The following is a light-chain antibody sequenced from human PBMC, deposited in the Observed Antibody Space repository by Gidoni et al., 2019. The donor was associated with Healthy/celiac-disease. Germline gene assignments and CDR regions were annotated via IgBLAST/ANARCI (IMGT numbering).Light chain of an antibody. Sequence: EIVLTPSPGTLSLSPGERATLSCRASQSVSSSYLAWYQQKPGQAPRILIYGASSRATGIPDRFSGSGSGTDFTLTSSRLEPEDFAVYYCQQYGSSPPLXXXTKVEIK. CDR1: QSVSSSY. CDR2: GAS. V-gene: IGKV3-20*01. J-gene: IGKJ1*01. CDR3: QQYGSSPP.